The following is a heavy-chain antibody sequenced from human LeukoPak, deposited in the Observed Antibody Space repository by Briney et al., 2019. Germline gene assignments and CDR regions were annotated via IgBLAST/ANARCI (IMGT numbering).Heavy chain of an antibody. V-gene: IGHV3-21*01. D-gene: IGHD2-15*01. J-gene: IGHJ4*02. CDR1: GFSFSAYS. CDR3: AKDLPDRYSLEY. Sequence: GGSLRLSCAASGFSFSAYSMNWVRQAPGKGLEWVSSITSNSGYIHYADSVRGRFTISRDNGKNSLYPQMSSLRAEDAAVYYCAKDLPDRYSLEYWGQGTMVTVPS. CDR2: ITSNSGYI.